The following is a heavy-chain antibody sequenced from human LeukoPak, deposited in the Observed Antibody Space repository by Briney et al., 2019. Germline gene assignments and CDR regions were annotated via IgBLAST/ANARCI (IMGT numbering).Heavy chain of an antibody. CDR1: GGSFSDYS. V-gene: IGHV4-34*01. D-gene: IGHD3-10*01. J-gene: IGHJ4*02. CDR3: VAFAMDRGDDFFDY. CDR2: INHRGST. Sequence: SETLSLTCALYGGSFSDYSYNWIRQPPGKGLEWIGDINHRGSTSYSASFRSRTTISIDTSQYQFSLKVNSVTAADTVVYYCVAFAMDRGDDFFDYWDQGALVTVSS.